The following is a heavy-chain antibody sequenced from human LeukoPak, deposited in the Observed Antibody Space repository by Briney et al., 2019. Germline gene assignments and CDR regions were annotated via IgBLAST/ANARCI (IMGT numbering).Heavy chain of an antibody. J-gene: IGHJ4*02. Sequence: GGSLRLSCAASGITFSSYSMNWVRQAPGKGLEWVSCISSSSSYIYYADSVKGRFTISRDNSKNTLYLQMNSLRAEDTAVYYCAKDRRDSSGYYAPDEFDYWGQGTLVTVSS. CDR1: GITFSSYS. CDR3: AKDRRDSSGYYAPDEFDY. V-gene: IGHV3-21*04. D-gene: IGHD3-22*01. CDR2: ISSSSSYI.